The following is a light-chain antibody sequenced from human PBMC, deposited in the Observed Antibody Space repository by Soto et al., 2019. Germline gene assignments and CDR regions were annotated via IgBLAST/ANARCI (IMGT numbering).Light chain of an antibody. CDR2: AAS. CDR3: HRTFSTCSWT. V-gene: IGKV1-39*01. CDR1: QSISSY. Sequence: DIQMTQSPTSLSASVGDRVTLTCRASQSISSYLNWYQHKPGKPPKLLIYAASSLQSGSLSRFSGSGSGTDLTLTISTLQPEAYATYYCHRTFSTCSWTFGQGTKVEIK. J-gene: IGKJ1*01.